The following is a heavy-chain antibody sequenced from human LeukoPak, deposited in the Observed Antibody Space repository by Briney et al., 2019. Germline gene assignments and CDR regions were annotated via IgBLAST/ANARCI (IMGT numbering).Heavy chain of an antibody. V-gene: IGHV4-59*12. CDR1: GGSISNYY. D-gene: IGHD2-15*01. CDR2: IYYSGST. CDR3: ARGSGYCSGGSCRGRRRNWFDP. J-gene: IGHJ5*02. Sequence: PSETLSLTCTVSGGSISNYYCSWIRQPPGKGLEWIGYIYYSGSTNYNPSLKSRVTISVDTSKNQFSLKLSSVTAADTAVYYCARGSGYCSGGSCRGRRRNWFDPWGQGTLVTVSS.